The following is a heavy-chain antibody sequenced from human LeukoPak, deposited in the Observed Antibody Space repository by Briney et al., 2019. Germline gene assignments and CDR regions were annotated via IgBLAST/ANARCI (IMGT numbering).Heavy chain of an antibody. CDR2: VNPNSGDT. CDR1: GYTFTGYY. Sequence: ASVKVSCKASGYTFTGYYLHWVRQAPGQGLEWMGCVNPNSGDTNYAQKFQGSVTMTRDTSISTVYMELSRLRSDDTAVYYCARASGSYWWFDAWGQGTLVTVSS. J-gene: IGHJ5*02. D-gene: IGHD1-26*01. CDR3: ARASGSYWWFDA. V-gene: IGHV1-2*02.